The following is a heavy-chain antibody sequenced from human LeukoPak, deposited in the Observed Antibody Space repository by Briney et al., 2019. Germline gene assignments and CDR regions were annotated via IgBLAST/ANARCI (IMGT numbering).Heavy chain of an antibody. CDR2: IKQDGSEK. Sequence: GGSLRLSCAASGFTFSRYWMSWVRQAPGKGPEWVANIKQDGSEKYYVDSVRGRFTISRDNSKNTLYLQMNSLRAEDTALYYCARDLRKYYYMDVWGTGTTVTVPS. J-gene: IGHJ6*03. D-gene: IGHD5/OR15-5a*01. CDR3: ARDLRKYYYMDV. V-gene: IGHV3-7*01. CDR1: GFTFSRYW.